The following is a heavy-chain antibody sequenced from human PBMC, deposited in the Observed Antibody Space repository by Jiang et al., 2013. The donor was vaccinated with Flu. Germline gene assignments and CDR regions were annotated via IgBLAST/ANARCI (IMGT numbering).Heavy chain of an antibody. D-gene: IGHD3-16*01. CDR1: GYSFTSYE. CDR3: ARQNNWAFDS. V-gene: IGHV1-8*01. Sequence: GAEVKKPGASVKLSCRASGYSFTSYEINWVRQAAGQGLQWMGWMSPISGNTGYAQNFQGRVSMTRDTSIGTAYLELRSLRSEDTAIYYCARQNNWAFDSWGQGTLITVSS. J-gene: IGHJ4*02. CDR2: MSPISGNT.